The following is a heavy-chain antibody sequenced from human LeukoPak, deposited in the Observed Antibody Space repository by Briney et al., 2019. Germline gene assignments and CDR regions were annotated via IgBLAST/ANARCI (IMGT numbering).Heavy chain of an antibody. V-gene: IGHV3-30*04. CDR2: ISYDGGNG. J-gene: IGHJ4*02. CDR3: AKDKWTFCISSTCYGRIGNS. Sequence: GGSLRFSCAASGFTFSSYAMHWVRQAPGKGLEWVAVISYDGGNGYYRDSVKGRFTISRDNSKNTLYLQMNSLNADDTAIYYCAKDKWTFCISSTCYGRIGNSWGQGTPVTVSS. CDR1: GFTFSSYA. D-gene: IGHD2-2*01.